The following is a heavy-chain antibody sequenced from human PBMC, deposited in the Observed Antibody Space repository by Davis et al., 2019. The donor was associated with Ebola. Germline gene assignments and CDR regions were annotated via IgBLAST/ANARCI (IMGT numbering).Heavy chain of an antibody. D-gene: IGHD4-17*01. Sequence: WIRQSPGKGLEWVGRIKSKTDGGTTDYAAPVKGRFTISRDDSKNTLYLQMNSLKTEDTAVYYCTFYGDSTANWGQGTLVTVSS. CDR3: TFYGDSTAN. J-gene: IGHJ4*02. CDR2: IKSKTDGGTT. V-gene: IGHV3-15*01.